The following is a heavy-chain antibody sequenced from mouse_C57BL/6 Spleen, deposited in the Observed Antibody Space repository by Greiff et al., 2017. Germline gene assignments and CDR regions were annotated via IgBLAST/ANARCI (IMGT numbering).Heavy chain of an antibody. D-gene: IGHD2-5*01. V-gene: IGHV1-82*01. Sequence: QVQLQQSGPELVKPGASVKISCKASGYAFSSSWMNWVKQRPGKGLEWIGRIYPGDGDTNYNGKFKGKATLTADKSSSTAYMQLSSLTSDDSAVYFCGRRYSNYLDYFDYWGQGTTLTVSS. J-gene: IGHJ2*01. CDR1: GYAFSSSW. CDR3: GRRYSNYLDYFDY. CDR2: IYPGDGDT.